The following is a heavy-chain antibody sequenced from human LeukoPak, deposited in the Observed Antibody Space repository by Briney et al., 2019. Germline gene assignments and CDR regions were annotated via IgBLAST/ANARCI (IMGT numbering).Heavy chain of an antibody. CDR2: ISGSGGST. CDR1: GFTFSSYA. V-gene: IGHV3-23*01. CDR3: AKDRGSGYDLGY. D-gene: IGHD5-12*01. J-gene: IGHJ4*02. Sequence: GGSLRLSCAASGFTFSSYAMSWVRQAPGKGLEWVSAISGSGGSTYYADSVKGRFTISRDISKNTLYLQMNSLRAEDTAVYYCAKDRGSGYDLGYWGQGTLVTVSS.